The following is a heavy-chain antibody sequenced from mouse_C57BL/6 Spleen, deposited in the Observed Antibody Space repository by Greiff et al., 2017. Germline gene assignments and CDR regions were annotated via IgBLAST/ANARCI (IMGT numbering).Heavy chain of an antibody. J-gene: IGHJ4*01. Sequence: QVQLKESGAELAKPGASVKLSCKASSYTFTSYWMHWVKQRPGQGLEWIGYINPSSGYTKYNQKFKDKATLTADKSSSTAYMQLSSLTYEDSAVYYCARSGYGKDYAMDYWGQGTSVTVSS. D-gene: IGHD2-1*01. CDR3: ARSGYGKDYAMDY. V-gene: IGHV1-7*01. CDR2: INPSSGYT. CDR1: SYTFTSYW.